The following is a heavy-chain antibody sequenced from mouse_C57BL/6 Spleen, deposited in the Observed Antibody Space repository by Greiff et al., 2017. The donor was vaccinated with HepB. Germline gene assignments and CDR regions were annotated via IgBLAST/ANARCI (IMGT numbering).Heavy chain of an antibody. CDR2: IYPGSGST. Sequence: VQLQQPGAELVKPGASVKMSCKASGYTFTSYWITWVKQRPGQGLEWIGDIYPGSGSTNYNEKFKSKATLTVDTSSSTAYMQLSSLTSEDSAVYYCARSGYYGRVFDYWGKGTTLTVSS. CDR1: GYTFTSYW. J-gene: IGHJ2*01. CDR3: ARSGYYGRVFDY. D-gene: IGHD1-1*01. V-gene: IGHV1-55*01.